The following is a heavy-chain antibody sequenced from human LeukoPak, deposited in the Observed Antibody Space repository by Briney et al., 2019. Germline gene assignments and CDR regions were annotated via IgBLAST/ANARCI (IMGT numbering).Heavy chain of an antibody. D-gene: IGHD3-22*01. CDR1: GGSISSSSYY. CDR2: IYYSGST. CDR3: ASPLHYYDSSGYYSTFDY. V-gene: IGHV4-39*01. J-gene: IGHJ4*02. Sequence: ETLSLTCTVSGGSISSSSYYWGWIRLPPGKGLEWIGSIYYSGSTYYNPSLKSRVTISVDTSKNQFSLKLSSVTAADTAVYYCASPLHYYDSSGYYSTFDYWGQGTLVTVSS.